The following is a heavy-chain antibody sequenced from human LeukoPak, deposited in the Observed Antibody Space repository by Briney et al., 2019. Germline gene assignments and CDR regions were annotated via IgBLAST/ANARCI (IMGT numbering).Heavy chain of an antibody. CDR2: INYSGSI. V-gene: IGHV4-59*12. D-gene: IGHD2-15*01. CDR3: ARGSGSDIVVVVAATQLSYFDY. CDR1: GGSISSYY. J-gene: IGHJ4*02. Sequence: SETLSLTCTVSGGSISSYYWSWIRQPPGKGLEWIGYINYSGSINYNPSLKSRVTISVDTSKNQFSLKLSSVTAADTAVYYCARGSGSDIVVVVAATQLSYFDYWGQGTLVTVSS.